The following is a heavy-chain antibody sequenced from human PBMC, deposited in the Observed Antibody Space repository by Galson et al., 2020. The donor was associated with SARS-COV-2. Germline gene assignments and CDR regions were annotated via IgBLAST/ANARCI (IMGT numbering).Heavy chain of an antibody. D-gene: IGHD2-21*01. Sequence: GGSLRLSCSASGFTFSSSVMDWVRQAPGKGLEWVASISSSGDDTHHADSVEGRFTVSRDNSKNTLYLQMDSLSAEDTAVYYCAKPVFARTCHEYFQFWGQGTLLTVS. J-gene: IGHJ1*01. V-gene: IGHV3-23*01. CDR1: GFTFSSSV. CDR3: AKPVFARTCHEYFQF. CDR2: ISSSGDDT.